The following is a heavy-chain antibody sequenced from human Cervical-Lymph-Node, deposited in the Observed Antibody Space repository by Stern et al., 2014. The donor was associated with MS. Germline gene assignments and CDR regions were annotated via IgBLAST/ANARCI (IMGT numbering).Heavy chain of an antibody. D-gene: IGHD3-3*01. Sequence: QVQLVQSGAEVEQPGSSVKVSCKASGGTFRSYAIRWVRQAPGQGLEWMGGIIPNFGKADYAQKVKGRVTISADEAKSTAFMELCSRRSEDTAVYYCARDLNVLTDYDFWDVWGQGTTVTVSS. V-gene: IGHV1-69*01. J-gene: IGHJ6*02. CDR3: ARDLNVLTDYDFWDV. CDR2: IIPNFGKA. CDR1: GGTFRSYA.